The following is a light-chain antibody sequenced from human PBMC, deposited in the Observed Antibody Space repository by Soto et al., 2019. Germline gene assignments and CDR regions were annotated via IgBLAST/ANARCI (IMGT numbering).Light chain of an antibody. CDR2: EVS. Sequence: QSALTQPASVSGSPGQSITISCTGTSSDVGGYNFVSWYQQHPGKAPKLMIYEVSKRPSGVPDRFSGSKSGNTAYLTVSGLQAEDEADYYCSSYAGSNNLGVFGGGTKVTVL. CDR1: SSDVGGYNF. J-gene: IGLJ2*01. V-gene: IGLV2-8*01. CDR3: SSYAGSNNLGV.